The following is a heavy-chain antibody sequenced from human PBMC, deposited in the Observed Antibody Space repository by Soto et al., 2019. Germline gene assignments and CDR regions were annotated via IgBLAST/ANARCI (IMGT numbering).Heavy chain of an antibody. V-gene: IGHV1-69*01. D-gene: IGHD2-2*01. CDR2: IIPMFGSA. CDR3: ARGTRDCSTTSCYSPQGYYRHDMDV. CDR1: GGTFSSNA. Sequence: QVQLVQSGAEVKKPGSSVKVSCKASGGTFSSNAISWVRQAPGQGLEWMGGIIPMFGSATYAQKFRGRVTIAADESTSTAYMDLSSLRSEDSADYYCARGTRDCSTTSCYSPQGYYRHDMDVWGPGTTVTVSS. J-gene: IGHJ6*02.